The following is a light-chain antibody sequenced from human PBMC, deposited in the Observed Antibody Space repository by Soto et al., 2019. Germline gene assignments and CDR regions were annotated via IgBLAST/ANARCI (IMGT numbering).Light chain of an antibody. V-gene: IGLV1-40*01. CDR2: RNN. J-gene: IGLJ1*01. CDR3: QSYDSSLYV. Sequence: QSALPQPPSVSGAPGQRVTISCTGSRSNIGAGYDVHWYQQLPGTAPKLLIYRNNNRPSGVPDRFSGSRSGTSASLAITGLQAEDEADYYCQSYDSSLYVFGTGTKVTVL. CDR1: RSNIGAGYD.